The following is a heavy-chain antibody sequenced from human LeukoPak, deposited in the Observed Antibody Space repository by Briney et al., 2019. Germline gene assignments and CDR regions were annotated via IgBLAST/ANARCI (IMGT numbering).Heavy chain of an antibody. J-gene: IGHJ3*02. Sequence: ASVKVSCKASGYTFTSYGTSWVRHAPGQGLEWMGWISAYNGNTNYAQKPQGRVTITTDTSTRTAYMELRSLRSDDTAVYDCARVWELVAATRLQVNPDAFDIWGQGTMVTVSS. CDR3: ARVWELVAATRLQVNPDAFDI. V-gene: IGHV1-18*01. CDR1: GYTFTSYG. D-gene: IGHD2-15*01. CDR2: ISAYNGNT.